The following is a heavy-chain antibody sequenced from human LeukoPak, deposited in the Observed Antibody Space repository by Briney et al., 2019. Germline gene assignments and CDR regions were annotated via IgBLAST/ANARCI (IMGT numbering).Heavy chain of an antibody. CDR3: AGHMSPSRVITFGGVIVS. CDR2: IYYSGST. D-gene: IGHD3-16*02. J-gene: IGHJ4*02. V-gene: IGHV4-39*01. CDR1: GGSISSSSYY. Sequence: SETLSLTCTVSGGSISSSSYYWGWIRQPPGKGLEWIGSIYYSGSTYYNPSLKSRVTISVDTSKDQFSLKLSSVTAADTAVYYCAGHMSPSRVITFGGVIVSWGQGTLVTVSS.